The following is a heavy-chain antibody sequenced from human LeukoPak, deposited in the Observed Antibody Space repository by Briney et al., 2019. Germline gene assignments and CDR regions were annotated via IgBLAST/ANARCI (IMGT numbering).Heavy chain of an antibody. CDR2: IIPIFGTA. J-gene: IGHJ4*02. CDR3: AVWFGELGYFDY. D-gene: IGHD3-10*01. Sequence: SVKVSCKXSGGTFSSYAISWVRQAPGQGLERMGGIIPIFGTANYAQKFQGRVTITADESTSTAYMELSSLRSEDTAVYYCAVWFGELGYFDYWGQGTLVTVSS. V-gene: IGHV1-69*13. CDR1: GGTFSSYA.